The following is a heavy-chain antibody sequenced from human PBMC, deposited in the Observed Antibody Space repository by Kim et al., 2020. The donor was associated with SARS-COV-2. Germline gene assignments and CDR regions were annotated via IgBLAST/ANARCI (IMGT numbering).Heavy chain of an antibody. D-gene: IGHD3-22*01. CDR3: ARDLYDAGHYGMDV. V-gene: IGHV3-33*01. Sequence: GGSLRLSCAASGFTFSSYEMHWVRQAPGKGLEWVALIWDGGSGTYYADSVQGRFTISRDNSKSMVFLQINSLRAEDTAVYYCARDLYDAGHYGMDVWGQGTAVTVSS. J-gene: IGHJ6*02. CDR2: IWDGGSGT. CDR1: GFTFSSYE.